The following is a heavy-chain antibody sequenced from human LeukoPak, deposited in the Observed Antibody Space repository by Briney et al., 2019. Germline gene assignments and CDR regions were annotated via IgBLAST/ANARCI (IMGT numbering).Heavy chain of an antibody. CDR3: AAGRSYCSSTSCYTRGLGY. J-gene: IGHJ4*02. V-gene: IGHV3-21*01. CDR1: GFTFSSYS. CDR2: ISSSSSYI. D-gene: IGHD2-2*02. Sequence: TGGSLRLSCAASGFTFSSYSMNGVRQARGKGLEWVSSISSSSSYIYYADSVKGRFTISRDNAKNSLYLQMNSLRAEDTAVYYCAAGRSYCSSTSCYTRGLGYWGQGTMVTVSS.